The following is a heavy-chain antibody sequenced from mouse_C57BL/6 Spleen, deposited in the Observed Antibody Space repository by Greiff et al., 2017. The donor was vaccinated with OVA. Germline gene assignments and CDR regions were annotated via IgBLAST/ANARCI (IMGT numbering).Heavy chain of an antibody. J-gene: IGHJ4*01. D-gene: IGHD1-1*01. V-gene: IGHV1-82*01. CDR2: IYPGDGDT. Sequence: QVQLKESGPELVKPGASVKISCKASGYAFSSSWMNWVKQRPGKGLEWIGRIYPGDGDTNYNGKFKGKATLTADKSSSTAYMQLSSLTSEDSAVYFGARDYGSSYWYAMDYWGQGTSVTVSS. CDR1: GYAFSSSW. CDR3: ARDYGSSYWYAMDY.